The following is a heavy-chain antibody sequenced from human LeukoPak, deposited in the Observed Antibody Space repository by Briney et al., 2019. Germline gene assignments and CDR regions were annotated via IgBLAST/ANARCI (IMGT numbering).Heavy chain of an antibody. CDR2: ISPTSSYM. CDR3: VRGADGGTWFDT. D-gene: IGHD4-23*01. V-gene: IGHV3-21*04. J-gene: IGHJ5*02. CDR1: GFTFTDIY. Sequence: GGSLRLSCAASGFTFTDIYMNWVRQAPGKGLEWVSWISPTSSYMYYADSVKSRFTISRDNAKNSMYRQMNSLRAEDTALYYCVRGADGGTWFDTWGQGTLVTVSS.